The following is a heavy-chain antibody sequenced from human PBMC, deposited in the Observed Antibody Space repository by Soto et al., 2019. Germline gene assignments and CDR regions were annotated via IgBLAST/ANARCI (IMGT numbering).Heavy chain of an antibody. V-gene: IGHV4-34*01. CDR3: ARGQRIQPVTTFGRFDY. Sequence: SETLSLTCAVYGGSFSGSYWSWIRQPPGKGLDWIGEINHSGSTNYNPSLKSRVTMSVDTSKNQFSLRLSSVTAADTAVYYCARGQRIQPVTTFGRFDYWGQGTLVTVSS. CDR2: INHSGST. J-gene: IGHJ4*02. CDR1: GGSFSGSY. D-gene: IGHD4-17*01.